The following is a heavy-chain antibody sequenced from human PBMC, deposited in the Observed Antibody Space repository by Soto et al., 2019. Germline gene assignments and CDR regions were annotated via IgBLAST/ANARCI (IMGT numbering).Heavy chain of an antibody. D-gene: IGHD3-3*01. CDR1: GFSLSTSGAA. CDR2: VYWDDDK. J-gene: IGHJ5*01. V-gene: IGHV2-5*02. Sequence: QITLKESGPTLVNPTQTLTLTCTFSGFSLSTSGAAVGWIRQPPGKALEWLALVYWDDDKRYSPSIKNRVTITKGTSKIKVALTLTNAQPVYTATYYCAQRLLATFFGLVSQTDVLFDSWGQGALVTVPS. CDR3: AQRLLATFFGLVSQTDVLFDS.